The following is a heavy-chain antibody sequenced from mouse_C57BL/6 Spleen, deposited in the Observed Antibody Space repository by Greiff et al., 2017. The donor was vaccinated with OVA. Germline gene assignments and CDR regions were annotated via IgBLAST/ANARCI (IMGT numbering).Heavy chain of an antibody. Sequence: EVKLVESGPGMVKPSQSLSLTCTVTGYSITSGYDWHWIRHFPGNKLEWMGYISYSGSTNYNPSLKSRISITHDTSKNHFFLKLNSVTTEDTATYYCARESPRTYAMDYWGQGTSVTVSS. CDR1: GYSITSGYD. D-gene: IGHD3-1*01. V-gene: IGHV3-1*01. CDR3: ARESPRTYAMDY. J-gene: IGHJ4*01. CDR2: ISYSGST.